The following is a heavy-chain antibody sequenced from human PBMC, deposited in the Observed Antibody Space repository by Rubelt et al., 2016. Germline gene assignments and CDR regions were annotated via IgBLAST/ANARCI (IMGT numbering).Heavy chain of an antibody. CDR1: GYSFTSYW. Sequence: EVQLVQSGAEVKKPGESLRISCKGSGYSFTSYWISWVRKMPGQGLEWSGGFDPSGYYTNHSASVKGHVTISADKYISTAYLQWSSLKASDTAMYYCARHAGDGGNSEDWFDPWGQGTLVTVSS. CDR3: ARHAGDGGNSEDWFDP. D-gene: IGHD4-23*01. V-gene: IGHV5-10-1*01. CDR2: FDPSGYYT. J-gene: IGHJ5*02.